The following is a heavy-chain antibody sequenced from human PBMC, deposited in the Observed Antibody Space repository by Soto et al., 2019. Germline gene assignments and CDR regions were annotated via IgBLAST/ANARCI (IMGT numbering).Heavy chain of an antibody. Sequence: QVQLVQSGAEVKKPGSSVKVSCKASGGTFNTYAISWVRQAPGQGLEWMGGIIPIFGTANYAQKFQGRVTIIADESTSTVYMELSSLRSEDTAMYYCARGWGYDSNDYYYAYWGQGTLVIVSS. CDR2: IIPIFGTA. J-gene: IGHJ4*02. CDR1: GGTFNTYA. D-gene: IGHD3-22*01. CDR3: ARGWGYDSNDYYYAY. V-gene: IGHV1-69*01.